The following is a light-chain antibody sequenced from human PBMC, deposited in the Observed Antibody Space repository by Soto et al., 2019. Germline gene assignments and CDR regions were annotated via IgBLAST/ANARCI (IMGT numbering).Light chain of an antibody. CDR1: QTISSW. V-gene: IGKV1-5*03. CDR2: KAS. J-gene: IGKJ4*01. CDR3: QQFNNYPLT. Sequence: DIQMTQSPSTLSGSVGDRVTITCRASQTISSWLAWYQQKPGKAPKLLIYKASTLKSGVPSRFSGSGSGTEFTLTISSLQPDDFATYYCQQFNNYPLTFGGGTKGDIK.